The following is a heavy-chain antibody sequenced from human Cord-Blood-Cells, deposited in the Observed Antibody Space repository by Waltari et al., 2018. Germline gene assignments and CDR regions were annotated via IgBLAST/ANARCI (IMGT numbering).Heavy chain of an antibody. Sequence: QVQLQQWGAGLLKPSETLSLTCAVYGGSFSGYYWGWIRQPPRKGLEWIGEINHSGSTNYNPAQKMRVTRSVDQSKNQFSLKQGAVTAADTAVYYCARKKGILGVVSDYWGQGTLVTVSS. CDR3: ARKKGILGVVSDY. D-gene: IGHD3-3*01. J-gene: IGHJ4*02. CDR2: INHSGST. V-gene: IGHV4-34*01. CDR1: GGSFSGYY.